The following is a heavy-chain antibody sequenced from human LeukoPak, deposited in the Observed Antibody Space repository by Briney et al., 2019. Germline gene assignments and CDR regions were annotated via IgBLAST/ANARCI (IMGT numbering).Heavy chain of an antibody. J-gene: IGHJ4*02. CDR2: IYPGDSNT. CDR1: GYSFTDYW. V-gene: IGHV5-51*01. Sequence: GESLKISCKGSGYSFTDYWIGWVRQMPGKGLEWMGVIYPGDSNTRYSPSFQGQVTISADKSISTAYLQWSSLKASDTAMYYCARLYDSSGYRGVYFDYWGQGTLVTVSS. CDR3: ARLYDSSGYRGVYFDY. D-gene: IGHD3-22*01.